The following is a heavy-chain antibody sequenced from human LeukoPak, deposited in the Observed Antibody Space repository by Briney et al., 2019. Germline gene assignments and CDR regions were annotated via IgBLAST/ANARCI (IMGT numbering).Heavy chain of an antibody. CDR1: GYSFTSYW. J-gene: IGHJ4*02. Sequence: ESLNTSCHGSGYSFTSYWIGWVRQMPGKGLEWMGIIYPGDSDTRYRPSFHGQVTISADKSISTAYLQWSSLKASDTAMYYCARQRASGSSYYFDYWGQGALVTVSS. CDR3: ARQRASGSSYYFDY. CDR2: IYPGDSDT. V-gene: IGHV5-51*01. D-gene: IGHD1-26*01.